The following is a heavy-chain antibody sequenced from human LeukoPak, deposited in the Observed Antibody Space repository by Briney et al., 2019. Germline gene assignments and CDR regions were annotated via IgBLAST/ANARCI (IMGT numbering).Heavy chain of an antibody. D-gene: IGHD3-3*01. CDR1: GYTFTGYY. Sequence: ASVKVSCKASGYTFTGYYIHWVRQAPGQGLEWMGWINPNSGGTNYAQKFQGRVTMTRDTSMSTAYMELRSLRSDDTAVYYCARDLDRVYYDFWSGYYLFDYWGQGTLVTVSS. CDR3: ARDLDRVYYDFWSGYYLFDY. CDR2: INPNSGGT. V-gene: IGHV1-2*02. J-gene: IGHJ4*02.